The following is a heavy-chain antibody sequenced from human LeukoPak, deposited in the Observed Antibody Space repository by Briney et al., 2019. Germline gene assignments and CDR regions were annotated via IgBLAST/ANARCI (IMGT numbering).Heavy chain of an antibody. CDR2: IYYTGST. CDR3: ARAKVTYYYDGNGYYYFGN. J-gene: IGHJ4*02. D-gene: IGHD3-22*01. CDR1: AVSVSGSY. V-gene: IGHV4-59*02. Sequence: SETLSLTCTVSAVSVSGSYWTRIRQSPGKGLEWLGYIYYTGSTNYNPSLKSRVTISVDTSKKQFSLNLRSVTAADTAVYYCARAKVTYYYDGNGYYYFGNWGQGTLVTVSS.